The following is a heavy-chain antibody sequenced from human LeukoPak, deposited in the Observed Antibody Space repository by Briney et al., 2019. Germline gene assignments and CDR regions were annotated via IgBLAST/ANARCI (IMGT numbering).Heavy chain of an antibody. J-gene: IGHJ2*01. V-gene: IGHV3-9*03. CDR2: ISWNSGSI. CDR1: GFTFDDYA. Sequence: GGSLRLSCAASGFTFDDYAMHWVRQAPGKGLEWVSGISWNSGSIGYADSVKGRFAIPRDNAKNSLYLQMNSLRAEDMALYYCAKAGRAVTTYWYFDLWGRGTLVTVSS. CDR3: AKAGRAVTTYWYFDL. D-gene: IGHD4-11*01.